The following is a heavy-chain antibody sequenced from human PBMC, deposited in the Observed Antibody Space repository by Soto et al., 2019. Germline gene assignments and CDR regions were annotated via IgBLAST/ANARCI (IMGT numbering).Heavy chain of an antibody. CDR2: IIPIFGTA. CDR3: ARVGEYSSSSGVFDY. CDR1: GGTFSSYA. Sequence: QVQLVQSGAEVKKPGSSMKVSCKASGGTFSSYAISWVRQAPGQGLEWMGGIIPIFGTANYAQQFQGRVTIAADESTSTAYMELSSLRSEDTAVYYCARVGEYSSSSGVFDYWGQGTLVTVSS. D-gene: IGHD6-6*01. J-gene: IGHJ4*02. V-gene: IGHV1-69*12.